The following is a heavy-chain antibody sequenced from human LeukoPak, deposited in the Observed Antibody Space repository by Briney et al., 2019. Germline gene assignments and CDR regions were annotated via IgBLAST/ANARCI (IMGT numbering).Heavy chain of an antibody. V-gene: IGHV1-2*02. D-gene: IGHD6-25*01. CDR3: VVSIQAAAIPAFDS. CDR1: GYTFAHN. Sequence: ASVKLSCTASGYTFAHNIHWVRQAPGQAHEVLGWINPKNGGTKYAQNFQSRVTMTRDTSISTVYMELSSLGSDDTAVYYCVVSIQAAAIPAFDSWGQGTLVTVSS. CDR2: INPKNGGT. J-gene: IGHJ4*02.